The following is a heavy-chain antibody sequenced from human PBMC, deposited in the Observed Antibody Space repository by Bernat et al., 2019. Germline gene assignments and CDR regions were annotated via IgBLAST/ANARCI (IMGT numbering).Heavy chain of an antibody. CDR1: GFTFSSYA. Sequence: QVQLVESGGGVVQPGRSLRLSCAASGFTFSSYAMHWVRQAPGKGLEWVAVISYDGSNKYYADSVKGRFTISRDNSKNTLYLQMNSLRAEDTAVYYCARQSVVDLLAFDIWGQGTMVTVSS. CDR2: ISYDGSNK. CDR3: ARQSVVDLLAFDI. J-gene: IGHJ3*02. V-gene: IGHV3-30*01. D-gene: IGHD2-21*01.